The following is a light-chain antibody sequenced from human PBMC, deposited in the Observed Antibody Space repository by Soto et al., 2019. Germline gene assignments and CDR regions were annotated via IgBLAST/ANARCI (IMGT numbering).Light chain of an antibody. CDR3: SSYTSSTTFEL. V-gene: IGLV2-14*01. Sequence: QSALTQPASVSGSPGQSITISCTGTSSDVGGYNDVSWYQQHPGKVPKLMIYEVSNRPSGVSNRFSGSKSGNTASLTISGLQAEDEAEYYCSSYTSSTTFELFGGGTKLTVL. CDR1: SSDVGGYND. J-gene: IGLJ2*01. CDR2: EVS.